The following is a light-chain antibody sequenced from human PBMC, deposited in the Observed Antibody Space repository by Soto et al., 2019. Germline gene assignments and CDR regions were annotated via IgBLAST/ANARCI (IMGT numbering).Light chain of an antibody. CDR2: DDR. CDR3: QSYDISLRAWV. CDR1: SSNIGAGYD. Sequence: QSVLAQPPSVSGAPGQRVTISCTGSSSNIGAGYDVHWYQQLPGTAPKLLIDDDRNRPSGVPDRFSDSKSGTSVSLAITGLQAEDEADYYCQSYDISLRAWVFGGGTKLTVL. J-gene: IGLJ3*02. V-gene: IGLV1-40*01.